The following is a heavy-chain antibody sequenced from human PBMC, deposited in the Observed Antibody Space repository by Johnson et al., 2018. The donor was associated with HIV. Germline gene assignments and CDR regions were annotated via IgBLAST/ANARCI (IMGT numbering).Heavy chain of an antibody. CDR2: NSDGGRNK. CDR3: TRGGGAYCGDDCLRAYDI. CDR1: GFTFSSYW. V-gene: IGHV3-33*08. D-gene: IGHD2-21*02. J-gene: IGHJ3*02. Sequence: QVQLVESGGGLVQPGGSLRLSCAASGFTFSSYWMSWVRQAPGKGLVWVARINSDGGRNKYYAYSVKGRFSISRDNSKNTVYLQMNSLTADDTAVYYCTRGGGAYCGDDCLRAYDIWGQGTMVTVSS.